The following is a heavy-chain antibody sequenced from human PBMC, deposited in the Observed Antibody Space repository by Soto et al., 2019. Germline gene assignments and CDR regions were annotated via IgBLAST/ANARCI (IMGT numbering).Heavy chain of an antibody. CDR1: GFTFSSYW. Sequence: GGSLRLSCAASGFTFSSYWMSWVRQAPGKGLEWVANIKQDGSEKYYVDSVKGRFTISRDNAKNSLYLQMNSLRAEDTAVYYCANEQYYYDSSGYYYEGDAFDIWGQGTMVTVSS. CDR3: ANEQYYYDSSGYYYEGDAFDI. J-gene: IGHJ3*02. V-gene: IGHV3-7*02. CDR2: IKQDGSEK. D-gene: IGHD3-22*01.